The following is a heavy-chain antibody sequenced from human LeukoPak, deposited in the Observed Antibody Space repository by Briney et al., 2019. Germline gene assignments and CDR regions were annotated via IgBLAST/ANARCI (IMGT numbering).Heavy chain of an antibody. CDR1: GFTFSNYP. CDR3: TRPYYDYLTGYYRDY. V-gene: IGHV3-49*04. Sequence: GRSLRLSCTTSGFTFSNYPMSWVRQAPGKGLEWLALLGSTAYGGTTKYAASVKGRFTISRDDSKSIAYLQMNSLKTEDTAVYYCTRPYYDYLTGYYRDYWGQGTLVTVSS. J-gene: IGHJ4*02. CDR2: LGSTAYGGTT. D-gene: IGHD3-9*01.